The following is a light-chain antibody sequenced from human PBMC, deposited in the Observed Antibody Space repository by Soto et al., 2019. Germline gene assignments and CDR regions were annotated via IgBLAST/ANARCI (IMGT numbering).Light chain of an antibody. Sequence: QSALTQPASVSGSPGQSITISCTGTSSDVGGYNYVSWYQQHPGKAPKLMIYDVSNRPSGVSNRFSGSKSGNTASLTISGLQAEDEADYYCSSYTSSSTYVFGTGTRDTAL. CDR3: SSYTSSSTYV. V-gene: IGLV2-14*01. CDR1: SSDVGGYNY. CDR2: DVS. J-gene: IGLJ1*01.